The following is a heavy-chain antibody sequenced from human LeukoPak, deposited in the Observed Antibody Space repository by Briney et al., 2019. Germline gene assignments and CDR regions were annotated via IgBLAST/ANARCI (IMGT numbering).Heavy chain of an antibody. CDR2: IYYSGST. Sequence: SETLSLTCSVSGGSINNSSYYWDWIRQPPGKGLEWIGYIYYSGSTNYNPSLKSRVTISVDTSKNQFSLKLSSVTAADTAVYYCASGRYYDSSVPFDYWGQGTLVTVSS. CDR3: ASGRYYDSSVPFDY. V-gene: IGHV4-61*05. D-gene: IGHD3-22*01. J-gene: IGHJ4*02. CDR1: GGSINNSSYY.